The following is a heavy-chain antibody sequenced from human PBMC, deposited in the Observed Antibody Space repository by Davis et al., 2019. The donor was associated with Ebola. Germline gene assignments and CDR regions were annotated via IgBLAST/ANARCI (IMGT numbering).Heavy chain of an antibody. J-gene: IGHJ4*02. CDR1: GGSFNDYY. Sequence: PSETLSLTCAVYGGSFNDYYWGWVRQSPGHGLEGSGEINYRGRTYYNTALRSRVSLSIDRSKMQYSLRLTSVTAADTAVYYCATSHQIRGRDCFDYWDQGNLVIVSS. CDR2: INYRGRT. CDR3: ATSHQIRGRDCFDY. V-gene: IGHV4-34*01.